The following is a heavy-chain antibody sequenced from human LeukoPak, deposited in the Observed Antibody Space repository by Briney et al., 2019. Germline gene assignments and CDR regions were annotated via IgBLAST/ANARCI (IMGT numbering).Heavy chain of an antibody. J-gene: IGHJ4*02. CDR3: TRPYYYDSSGYPDY. V-gene: IGHV4-38-2*02. D-gene: IGHD3-22*01. Sequence: SETLSLTCTVSGYSISSAYYWGWIRQPPGKGLEWIGNIYHSGRTYYNPSLKSRVTISVDTSKNQFSLKLTSVTAADTAVYYCTRPYYYDSSGYPDYWGQGTLVTVSS. CDR2: IYHSGRT. CDR1: GYSISSAYY.